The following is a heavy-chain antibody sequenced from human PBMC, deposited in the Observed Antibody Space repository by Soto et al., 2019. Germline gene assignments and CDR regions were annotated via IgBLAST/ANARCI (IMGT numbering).Heavy chain of an antibody. CDR2: IVPSVDTT. CDR1: GGTFSRSG. D-gene: IGHD5-18*01. J-gene: IGHJ6*02. V-gene: IGHV1-69*18. Sequence: QVQLGQSGTEVKKPGASVKVSCKASGGTFSRSGFHWVRQAPGQGLEWMGMIVPSVDTTNYAQKFQARVTISADQFTSTVYMELRSLRSEDTAVYYFARCPQPPDTAAPYAVDVWGQGNRVSVS. CDR3: ARCPQPPDTAAPYAVDV.